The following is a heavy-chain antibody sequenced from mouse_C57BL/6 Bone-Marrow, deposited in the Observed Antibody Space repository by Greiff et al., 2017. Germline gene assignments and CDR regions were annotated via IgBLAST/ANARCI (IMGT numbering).Heavy chain of an antibody. D-gene: IGHD4-1*01. CDR2: ISGGGGNT. Sequence: DVKLVESGGGLVKPGGSLKLSCAASGFTFSSYTMSWVRQTPEKRLEWVATISGGGGNTYYPDSVKGRFTISRDNAKNTLYLQMSSLRSEDTALYYCARSWDGRVFDYWGQGTTLTVSS. J-gene: IGHJ2*01. CDR1: GFTFSSYT. CDR3: ARSWDGRVFDY. V-gene: IGHV5-9*01.